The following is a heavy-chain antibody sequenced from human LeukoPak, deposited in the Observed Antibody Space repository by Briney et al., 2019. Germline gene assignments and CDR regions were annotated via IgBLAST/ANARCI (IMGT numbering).Heavy chain of an antibody. D-gene: IGHD3-22*01. V-gene: IGHV4-59*01. J-gene: IGHJ4*02. CDR1: GGSISSYY. CDR3: ARVRDSSGYYGLLDY. Sequence: SETLSLTCTVSGGSISSYYWSWIRQPPGKGLEWIGYIYYSGSTNYNPSLKSRVTISVDTSKNQFSLKLSSMTAADTAVYYCARVRDSSGYYGLLDYWGQGTLVTVSS. CDR2: IYYSGST.